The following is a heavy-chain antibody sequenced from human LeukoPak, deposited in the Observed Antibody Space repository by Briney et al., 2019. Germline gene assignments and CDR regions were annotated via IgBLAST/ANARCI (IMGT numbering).Heavy chain of an antibody. CDR3: ARGASGSYYKDYFDY. D-gene: IGHD3-10*01. CDR2: IRQDGGQT. CDR1: ELTFSGYW. V-gene: IGHV3-7*01. Sequence: GGSLRLSRAASELTFSGYWMNWVRQAPGKGLQWVGNIRQDGGQTHYSDSVKGRFTISRDNAKRSLYLQMNSLRPEDTAVYYCARGASGSYYKDYFDYWGQGTLVTVSS. J-gene: IGHJ4*02.